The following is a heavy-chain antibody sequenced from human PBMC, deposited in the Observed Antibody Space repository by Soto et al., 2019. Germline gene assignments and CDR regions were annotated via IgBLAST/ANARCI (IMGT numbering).Heavy chain of an antibody. V-gene: IGHV4-39*01. CDR1: GGSISSSSYY. J-gene: IGHJ6*03. CDR3: ARHVGVARNMDV. CDR2: IYYSGST. Sequence: SETLSLTCTVSGGSISSSSYYWGWIRQPPGKGLEWIGSIYYSGSTYYNPSLKSRVTISVDTSKNQFSLKLSSVTAADTAVYYCARHVGVARNMDVWGKGTTVTVSS. D-gene: IGHD3-3*01.